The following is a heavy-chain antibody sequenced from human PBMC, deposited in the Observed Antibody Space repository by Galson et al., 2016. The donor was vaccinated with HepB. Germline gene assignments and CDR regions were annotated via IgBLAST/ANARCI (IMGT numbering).Heavy chain of an antibody. CDR1: GFTFSDFA. CDR3: ARDRGIAAGGWFAP. CDR2: VSANGGGT. Sequence: SLRLSCAASGFTFSDFAMYWVRQAPGLGLEHVSSVSANGGGTFYADSVYGRFTISRDNSESTLYLQMSSLRPEDTAVYFCARDRGIAAGGWFAPWGQGTQVTVSS. V-gene: IGHV3-64D*08. D-gene: IGHD6-13*01. J-gene: IGHJ5*02.